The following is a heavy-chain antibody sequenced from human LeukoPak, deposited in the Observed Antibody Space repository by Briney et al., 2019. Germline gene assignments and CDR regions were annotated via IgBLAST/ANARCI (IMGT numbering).Heavy chain of an antibody. CDR1: GFTFSSYA. J-gene: IGHJ4*02. CDR3: AKTHQVAGFYYFDY. CDR2: ISGSGGST. Sequence: GGSLRLSCAASGFTFSSYAMSWVRQTPGKGLEWVSAISGSGGSTYYADSVKGRFTISRDNFKNTLYLQMNSLRAEDTAVYYCAKTHQVAGFYYFDYWGQGTLVTVSS. V-gene: IGHV3-23*01. D-gene: IGHD6-19*01.